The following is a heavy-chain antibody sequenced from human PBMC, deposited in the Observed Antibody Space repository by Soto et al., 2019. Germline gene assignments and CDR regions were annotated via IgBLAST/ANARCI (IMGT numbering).Heavy chain of an antibody. CDR2: INHSGST. CDR1: SGSFSGYY. J-gene: IGHJ4*02. Sequence: PSETLSLTCAVSSGSFSGYYWSRVRQPPGKGLEWIAEINHSGSTNYNPSLKSRVTRSVDTSKNQFSLKLSSVTAADTAVYFPPRGPGLWGQGTLVTVSS. V-gene: IGHV4-34*01. CDR3: PRGPGL.